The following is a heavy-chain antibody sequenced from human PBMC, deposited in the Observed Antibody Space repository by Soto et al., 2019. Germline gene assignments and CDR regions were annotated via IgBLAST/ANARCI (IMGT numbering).Heavy chain of an antibody. CDR3: AKDMTTVVTPEG. CDR2: ISYDGSNK. Sequence: ESGGGVVPPGRSLRLSCAASGFTFSSYGMHWIRQAPGKGLEWVAVISYDGSNKYYADSVKGRFTISRDNSKNTLYLQMNSLRAEDTAVYHCAKDMTTVVTPEGRGQGTLVTVSS. CDR1: GFTFSSYG. D-gene: IGHD4-17*01. V-gene: IGHV3-30*18. J-gene: IGHJ4*02.